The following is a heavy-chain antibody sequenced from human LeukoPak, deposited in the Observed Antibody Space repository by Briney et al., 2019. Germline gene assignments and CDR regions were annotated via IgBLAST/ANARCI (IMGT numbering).Heavy chain of an antibody. V-gene: IGHV4-4*07. J-gene: IGHJ6*03. CDR2: IYTSGTT. D-gene: IGHD2-2*01. CDR1: GGYISTYY. Sequence: SETLSLICSVSGGYISTYYWSWIRQPADKGLEWIGRIYTSGTTYYNPSLKSRVTMSVDTSKNQYSLKLSSVTAADTAVYYCAREDYQLLSGAFYYYMDVWGKGTTVTVSS. CDR3: AREDYQLLSGAFYYYMDV.